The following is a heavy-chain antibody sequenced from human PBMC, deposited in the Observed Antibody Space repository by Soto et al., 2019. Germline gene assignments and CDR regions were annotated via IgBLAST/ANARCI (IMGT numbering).Heavy chain of an antibody. V-gene: IGHV3-7*01. CDR1: GFTFSSYW. J-gene: IGHJ4*02. D-gene: IGHD3-22*01. Sequence: PGGSLRLSCAASGFTFSSYWMSWVRQAPGKGLEWVANIKQDGSEKYYVDSVKGRFTISRDNAKNSLYLQMNSLRAEDTAVYYCARESDYYDSSGYSDYWGQGTLVTVSS. CDR2: IKQDGSEK. CDR3: ARESDYYDSSGYSDY.